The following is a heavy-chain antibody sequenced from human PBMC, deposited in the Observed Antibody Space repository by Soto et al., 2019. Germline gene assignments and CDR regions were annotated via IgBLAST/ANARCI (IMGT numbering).Heavy chain of an antibody. Sequence: QVQLVQSGAEVKKPGASVKVSCKASGYTFTSYGISWVRQAPGQGLEGMGWIRAYNGNTNYAQKLQGRVTMTTDTSSSTGYMDLRSLRADDTAVDYCARDLIPMDIWGQGTMVTVSS. D-gene: IGHD2-21*01. CDR3: ARDLIPMDI. CDR1: GYTFTSYG. V-gene: IGHV1-18*01. CDR2: IRAYNGNT. J-gene: IGHJ3*02.